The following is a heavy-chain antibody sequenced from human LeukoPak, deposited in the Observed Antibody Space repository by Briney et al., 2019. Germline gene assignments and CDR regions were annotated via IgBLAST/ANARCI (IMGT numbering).Heavy chain of an antibody. CDR1: GFTFSSYA. Sequence: GGSLRLSCAASGFTFSSYAMSWVRQAPGKGLEWVSSISSSSSYIYYADSVKGRFTISRDSAKNSLYLQMNSLRAEDTAVYYCASFSESTKQWLRYFQHWGQGTLVTVSS. V-gene: IGHV3-21*01. CDR3: ASFSESTKQWLRYFQH. D-gene: IGHD6-19*01. J-gene: IGHJ1*01. CDR2: ISSSSSYI.